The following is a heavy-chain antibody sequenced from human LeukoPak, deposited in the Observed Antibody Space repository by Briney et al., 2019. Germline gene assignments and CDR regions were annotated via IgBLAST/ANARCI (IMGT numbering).Heavy chain of an antibody. J-gene: IGHJ4*02. Sequence: GGSLRLSCAASGFTFSRYWVSWVRQAPGKGLEWVANIKQDGSEKYYVDSVKGRFTISRDNAKNSLYLQMNSLRAEDTAVYYCARDYYDSSGYFDYWGQGTLVTVSS. CDR1: GFTFSRYW. V-gene: IGHV3-7*01. CDR3: ARDYYDSSGYFDY. CDR2: IKQDGSEK. D-gene: IGHD3-22*01.